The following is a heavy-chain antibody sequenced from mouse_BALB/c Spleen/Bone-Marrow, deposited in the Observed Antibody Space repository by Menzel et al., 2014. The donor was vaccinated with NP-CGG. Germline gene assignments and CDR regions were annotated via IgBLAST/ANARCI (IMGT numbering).Heavy chain of an antibody. D-gene: IGHD1-1*01. CDR1: GYTFTSYW. CDR3: ARGDYGSSYDYAMDY. Sequence: QVQLQQSGAELARPGASVKLSCKASGYTFTSYWMQWVKQRPGQGLEWIGAIYPGDGDTRYTQKFKGKATLTADKSSSTAYMQPSSLASEDSAVYYCARGDYGSSYDYAMDYWGQGTSVPVSS. J-gene: IGHJ4*01. V-gene: IGHV1-87*01. CDR2: IYPGDGDT.